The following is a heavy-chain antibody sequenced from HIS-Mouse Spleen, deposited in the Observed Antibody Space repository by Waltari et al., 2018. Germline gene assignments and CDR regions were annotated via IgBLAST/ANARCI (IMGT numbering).Heavy chain of an antibody. CDR2: IYYSGST. Sequence: QLQLQESGPGLVKPSETLSLTCPVSGGPISRSSYYWGWIRQPPGKGLDWIGSIYYSGSTYYNPSLKSRVTISVDTSKNQFSLKLSSVTAADTAVYYCAREIPYSSSWYDWYFDLWGRGTLVTVSS. D-gene: IGHD6-13*01. CDR1: GGPISRSSYY. J-gene: IGHJ2*01. CDR3: AREIPYSSSWYDWYFDL. V-gene: IGHV4-39*07.